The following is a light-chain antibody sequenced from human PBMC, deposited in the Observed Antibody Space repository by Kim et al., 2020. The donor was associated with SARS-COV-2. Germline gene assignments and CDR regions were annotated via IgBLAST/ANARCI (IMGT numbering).Light chain of an antibody. Sequence: EIVLTQSPGTLSLSPGERATLSCRASQSVRSSLLAWYQQKPGQAPRLLIYEAFKRVAGIPDRFSGSGSGTDFTLTISRPEPEDFAMYYCQQYGSSPYTFGRGTKLEI. J-gene: IGKJ2*01. CDR2: EAF. CDR1: QSVRSSL. V-gene: IGKV3-20*01. CDR3: QQYGSSPYT.